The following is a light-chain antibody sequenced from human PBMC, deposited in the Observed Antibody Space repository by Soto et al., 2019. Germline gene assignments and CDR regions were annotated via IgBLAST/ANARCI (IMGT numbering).Light chain of an antibody. V-gene: IGKV1-5*03. CDR3: QHYNSYSEA. CDR1: QTISSC. CDR2: KAY. Sequence: DIQMTQAPSTLSGSLGDRVTITCRASQTISSCLAWYQQKPGKAPKLLSYKAYTLKIGVPSRFSGSGSGTEFTLSISSLQADDVAPYYCQHYNSYSEAFGQGNKVDLK. J-gene: IGKJ1*01.